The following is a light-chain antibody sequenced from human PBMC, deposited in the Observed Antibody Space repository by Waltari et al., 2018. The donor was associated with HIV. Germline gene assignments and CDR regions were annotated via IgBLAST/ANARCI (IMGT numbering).Light chain of an antibody. CDR2: ANT. J-gene: IGLJ3*02. CDR1: SSNIGAGYD. CDR3: QSYDTGLSASV. V-gene: IGLV1-40*01. Sequence: QSVLTQPPSVSGAPGQRVTFSCTGSSSNIGAGYDVHSYQQLPGAAPKLLIYANTNRPSGVPDRFSGSKSGTSTSLVITGLQAEDEADYYCQSYDTGLSASVFGGGTKLTVL.